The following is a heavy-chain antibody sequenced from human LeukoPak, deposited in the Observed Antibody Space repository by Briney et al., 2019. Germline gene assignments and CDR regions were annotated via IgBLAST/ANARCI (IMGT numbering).Heavy chain of an antibody. J-gene: IGHJ6*04. Sequence: GGSLRLSCAASGFTFSSYGMSWVRQAPGKGLEWVSGISGSGGSKYYADSVKGRFTISRDNSKNTLYLQMNSLGAEDTAVYYCAELGITMIGGVWGKGTTVTISS. CDR1: GFTFSSYG. CDR2: ISGSGGSK. D-gene: IGHD3-10*02. CDR3: AELGITMIGGV. V-gene: IGHV3-23*01.